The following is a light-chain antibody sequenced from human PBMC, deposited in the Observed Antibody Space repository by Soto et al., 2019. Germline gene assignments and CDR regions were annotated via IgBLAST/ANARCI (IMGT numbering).Light chain of an antibody. V-gene: IGKV1-9*01. CDR2: AAS. CDR1: QGIGNS. CDR3: LHLNNYSGT. J-gene: IGKJ3*01. Sequence: QLTQSPSSLSASVGDRVTITCRASQGIGNSLGWYQLEPGKAPKLLISAASTLQSGVPSRFSGSGSGTDFTLTISSLQPEDSATYYCLHLNNYSGTFGPGTKV.